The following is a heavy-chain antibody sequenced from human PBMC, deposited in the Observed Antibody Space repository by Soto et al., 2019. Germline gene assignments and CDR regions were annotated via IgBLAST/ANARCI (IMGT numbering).Heavy chain of an antibody. CDR1: GYTFTSYG. J-gene: IGHJ4*02. D-gene: IGHD4-17*01. CDR2: ISAYNGNT. Sequence: GASVKVSCKASGYTFTSYGISWVRQAPGQGLEWMGWISAYNGNTNYAQKLQGRVTMTTDTSTSTAYMELRSLRSDDTAVYYCARDTNRYGDYVLFAPYWGQGALVTVSS. CDR3: ARDTNRYGDYVLFAPY. V-gene: IGHV1-18*01.